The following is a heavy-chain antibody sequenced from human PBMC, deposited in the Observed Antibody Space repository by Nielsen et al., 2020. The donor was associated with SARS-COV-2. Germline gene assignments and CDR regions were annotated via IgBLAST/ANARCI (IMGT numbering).Heavy chain of an antibody. Sequence: ASVKVSCKASGFTFTNYGTSWVRQAPGQGLEWMGWISGNSDSAKYAKKFLGRVIMTTDTSTSTAYLEVRSLRSDDTAVYYCASSAPPSGFNWFDPWGQGTLVTVSS. J-gene: IGHJ5*02. V-gene: IGHV1-18*01. CDR1: GFTFTNYG. CDR2: ISGNSDSA. CDR3: ASSAPPSGFNWFDP. D-gene: IGHD3-22*01.